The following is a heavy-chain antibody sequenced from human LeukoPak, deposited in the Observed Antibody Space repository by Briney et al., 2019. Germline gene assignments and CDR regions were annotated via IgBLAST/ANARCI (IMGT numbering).Heavy chain of an antibody. CDR2: IYYSGST. CDR1: GGSISSSDYY. CDR3: AREGYYYDSSGYYRDSYPGAFDI. V-gene: IGHV4-39*07. Sequence: PSETLSLTCTVSGGSISSSDYYWGWIRQSPGKGLEWIGTIYYSGSTYYNPSLKSRVTISVDTSKNQFSLKLSSVTAADTAVYYCAREGYYYDSSGYYRDSYPGAFDIWGQGTMVTVSS. D-gene: IGHD3-22*01. J-gene: IGHJ3*02.